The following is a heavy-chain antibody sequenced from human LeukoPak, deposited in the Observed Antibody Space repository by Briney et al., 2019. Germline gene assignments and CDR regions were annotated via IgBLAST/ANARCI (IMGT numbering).Heavy chain of an antibody. D-gene: IGHD5-18*01. CDR1: GFTFDDYA. CDR2: ISGDGGGT. Sequence: GGSLRLSCAASGFTFDDYAMHWVRQAPGKGLEWVSLISGDGGGTYYADSVKGRFTISRDNSKNSLYLQMNSLRTEDTALYYCAKDQRGYSYGYTFYYYYGMDVWGQGTTVTVSS. V-gene: IGHV3-43*02. J-gene: IGHJ6*02. CDR3: AKDQRGYSYGYTFYYYYGMDV.